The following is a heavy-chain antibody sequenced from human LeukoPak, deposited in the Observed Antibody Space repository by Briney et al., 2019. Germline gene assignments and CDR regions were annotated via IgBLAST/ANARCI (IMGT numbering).Heavy chain of an antibody. V-gene: IGHV1-8*03. J-gene: IGHJ6*02. D-gene: IGHD5-18*01. CDR3: ARASWIQDRSYYYGMDV. CDR2: MNPNSGNT. CDR1: GYTFTSYD. Sequence: ASVKVSCKASGYTFTSYDINWVRQATGQGLEWMGWMNPNSGNTGYAQKFQGRVTITRNTSISTAYMELSSLRAEDTAVYYCARASWIQDRSYYYGMDVWGQGTTVTVSS.